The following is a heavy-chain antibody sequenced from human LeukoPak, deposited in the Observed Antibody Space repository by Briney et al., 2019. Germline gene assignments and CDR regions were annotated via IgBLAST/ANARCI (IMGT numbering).Heavy chain of an antibody. CDR2: IIPIFGTT. CDR3: ARGLSATRYYYYYYMDV. J-gene: IGHJ6*03. Sequence: EASVKVSCKASGGTFSSYAISWVRQAPGQGLEWMGGIIPIFGTTNYAQKFQDRVTITADKSTSTAYMELSSLRSEDTAVYYCARGLSATRYYYYYYMDVWGKGTTVTVSS. CDR1: GGTFSSYA. V-gene: IGHV1-69*06.